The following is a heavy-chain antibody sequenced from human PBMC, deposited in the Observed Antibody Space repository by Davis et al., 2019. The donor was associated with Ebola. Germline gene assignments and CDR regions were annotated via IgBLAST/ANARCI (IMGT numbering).Heavy chain of an antibody. CDR1: GGTFSSLA. V-gene: IGHV1-69*13. CDR2: IITISSTS. D-gene: IGHD5-24*01. CDR3: ARDGRDGYNYGAFDI. J-gene: IGHJ3*02. Sequence: SVKVSCKASGGTFSSLAISWVRQAPGQGLEWMGGIITISSTSDYGQKFQGRVTITADDSTTTAYMELSSLRSEDTAVYYCARDGRDGYNYGAFDIWGQGTMVTVSS.